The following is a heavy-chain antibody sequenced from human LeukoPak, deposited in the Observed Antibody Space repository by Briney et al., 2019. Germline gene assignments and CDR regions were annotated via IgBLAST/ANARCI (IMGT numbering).Heavy chain of an antibody. CDR2: ISWNSGSI. J-gene: IGHJ4*02. Sequence: GGSLRLSCAASGFTFDDYAMHWVRQAPGKGLEWVSGISWNSGSIGYADSVKGRFTISRDNAKNSLYLQMNSLRAEDMALYYCAKSRGARGWYFFDYWGQGTLVTVSS. D-gene: IGHD6-19*01. CDR1: GFTFDDYA. V-gene: IGHV3-9*03. CDR3: AKSRGARGWYFFDY.